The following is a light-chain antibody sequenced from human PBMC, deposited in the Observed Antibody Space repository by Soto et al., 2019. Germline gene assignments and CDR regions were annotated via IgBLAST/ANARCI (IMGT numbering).Light chain of an antibody. V-gene: IGLV1-40*01. CDR1: SSNFGTGYE. J-gene: IGLJ2*01. CDR2: GDT. Sequence: QSVLTQPPSVSGAPGQTVSISCAGGSSNFGTGYEVHWYQQLPGAVPRLLIYGDTHRPSGVPDRFSGSKSATSASLTITGLRTEDEADYFCQSFDIRLNGYVIFGGGTKLTVL. CDR3: QSFDIRLNGYVI.